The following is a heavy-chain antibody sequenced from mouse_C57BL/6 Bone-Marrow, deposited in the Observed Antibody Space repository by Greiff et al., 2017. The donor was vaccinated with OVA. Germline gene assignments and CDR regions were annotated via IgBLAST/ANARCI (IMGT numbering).Heavy chain of an antibody. CDR3: ARWWIPYAMDY. D-gene: IGHD1-1*02. V-gene: IGHV5-17*01. J-gene: IGHJ4*01. Sequence: EVQGVESGGGLVKPGGSLKLSCAASGFTFSDYGMHWVRQAPEKGLEWVAYISSGSSTIYYADTVQGRFTISRDNAKNTLFLQMMSLRSEDTAMYYCARWWIPYAMDYWGQGTSVTVSS. CDR2: ISSGSSTI. CDR1: GFTFSDYG.